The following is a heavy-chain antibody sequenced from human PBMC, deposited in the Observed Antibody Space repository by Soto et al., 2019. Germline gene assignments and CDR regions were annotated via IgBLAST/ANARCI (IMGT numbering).Heavy chain of an antibody. V-gene: IGHV4-34*01. Sequence: SETLSRTCAVYGGFLSESYWTWIRQRPGKGLEWIGEINHVGGTNYNPSLKSRVTMSVDTSQNQFSLRLISVTAADTAMYFCVRIRYQLPSSVLWLDPWGQGTPVSVSS. J-gene: IGHJ5*02. CDR1: GGFLSESY. CDR2: INHVGGT. CDR3: VRIRYQLPSSVLWLDP. D-gene: IGHD3-16*01.